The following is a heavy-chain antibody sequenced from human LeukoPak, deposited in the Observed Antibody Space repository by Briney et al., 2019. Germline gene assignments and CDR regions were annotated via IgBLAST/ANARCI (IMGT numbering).Heavy chain of an antibody. CDR1: GFTFSSQA. J-gene: IGHJ4*02. CDR3: ARAYYYDTSATPDY. V-gene: IGHV3-30*03. CDR2: ISYDGSNK. Sequence: GGSLRLSCAGSGFTFSSQAMSWVRQAPGKGLEWVAVISYDGSNKYYADSVKGRFTISRDNSKNTLYLQMNSLRAEDTAVYYCARAYYYDTSATPDYWGQGTLVTVSS. D-gene: IGHD3-22*01.